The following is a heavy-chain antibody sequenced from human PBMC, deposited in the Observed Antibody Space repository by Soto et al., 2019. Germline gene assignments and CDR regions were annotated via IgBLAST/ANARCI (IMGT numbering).Heavy chain of an antibody. CDR2: IIPIFGTA. D-gene: IGHD4-17*01. J-gene: IGHJ2*01. Sequence: GASVKVSCKASGGTFSSYAISWVRQAPGQGLEWMGGIIPIFGTANYAQKFQGRVTITADESTSTAYMELSSLRSEDTAVYYCARDAIGDYGDSYWYFDLWGRGTLVTVSS. V-gene: IGHV1-69*13. CDR3: ARDAIGDYGDSYWYFDL. CDR1: GGTFSSYA.